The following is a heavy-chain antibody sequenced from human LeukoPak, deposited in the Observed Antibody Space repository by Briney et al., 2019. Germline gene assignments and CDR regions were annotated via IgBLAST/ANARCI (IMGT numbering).Heavy chain of an antibody. CDR1: GGSISSGGYS. CDR3: ARDSRATFDP. J-gene: IGHJ5*02. Sequence: SETLFLTCAVSGGSISSGGYSWCWIRQPPGKGLEWIGYIYHSGSTYYNPSLKSRVTISVDRSKNQFSLKLSSVTAADTAVYYCARDSRATFDPWGQGTLVTVSS. V-gene: IGHV4-30-2*01. CDR2: IYHSGST.